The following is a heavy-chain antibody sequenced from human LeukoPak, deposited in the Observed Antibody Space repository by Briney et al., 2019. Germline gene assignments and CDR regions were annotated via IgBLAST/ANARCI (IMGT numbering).Heavy chain of an antibody. Sequence: SETLSLTCTVSGGSISSYYWSWIRQPAGKGLEWIGRIYTSGSTNYNPSLKSRVTMSVDTSKNQFSLKLSSVTAADTAVYYCARDGSKDIVVVVAAIYFYLWGSGTLVTVSS. CDR2: IYTSGST. CDR1: GGSISSYY. CDR3: ARDGSKDIVVVVAAIYFYL. J-gene: IGHJ2*01. D-gene: IGHD2-15*01. V-gene: IGHV4-4*07.